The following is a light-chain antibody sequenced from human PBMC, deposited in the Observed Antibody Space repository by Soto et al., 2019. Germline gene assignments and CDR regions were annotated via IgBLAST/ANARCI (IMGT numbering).Light chain of an antibody. CDR2: GAS. CDR3: QQYNNWPLWT. V-gene: IGKV3-15*01. CDR1: QSVNSN. Sequence: EIVMTQSPATLSVSPGERVTLSCRASQSVNSNLACYQQKPGQAPRLLIYGASTRATGIPARFSGSGSGTEFTLTISSLQSEDFAVYYCQQYNNWPLWTFGQGTKVEIK. J-gene: IGKJ1*01.